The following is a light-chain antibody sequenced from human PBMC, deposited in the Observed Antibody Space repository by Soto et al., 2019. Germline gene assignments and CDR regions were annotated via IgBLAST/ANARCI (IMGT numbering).Light chain of an antibody. CDR2: GVS. CDR1: QTVNRNY. J-gene: IGKJ1*01. CDR3: QQYIDSPRT. Sequence: EIILTQSPGTLALSPGDGATLSCRASQTVNRNYLAWYHQRPGQPPRLLIYGVSNSASGVPDRFSGDGSGTEFTLTIGRLDPDDFGVYYCQQYIDSPRTFGQGTRVEVQ. V-gene: IGKV3-20*01.